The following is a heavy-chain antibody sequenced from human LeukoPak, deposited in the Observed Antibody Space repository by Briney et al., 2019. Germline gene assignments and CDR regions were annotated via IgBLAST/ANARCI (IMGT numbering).Heavy chain of an antibody. CDR2: ISSSGSTI. CDR3: ARDRGGYYDSSDLGYYYYGMDV. D-gene: IGHD3-22*01. Sequence: GGSLRLSCAASGFTFSDYYMSWIRQAPGKGLEWVSYISSSGSTIYYADSVKGRFPISRDNAKNSLYLQMNSLRAEDTAVYYCARDRGGYYDSSDLGYYYYGMDVWGQGTTVTVSS. CDR1: GFTFSDYY. J-gene: IGHJ6*02. V-gene: IGHV3-11*01.